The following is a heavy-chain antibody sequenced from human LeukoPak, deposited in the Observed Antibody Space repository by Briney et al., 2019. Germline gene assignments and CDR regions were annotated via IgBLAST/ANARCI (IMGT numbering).Heavy chain of an antibody. V-gene: IGHV4-30-4*01. CDR1: GGSIKSGDHY. Sequence: SETLSLTCTVSGGSIKSGDHYWNWIRQPPGKGLEWIGYVYYSGRTYYNPSLKSRVSISVATSKNQFSLKLSSVTTADTAVYYCARGSNYFDSVRWGQGTLVIVSS. J-gene: IGHJ4*02. CDR3: ARGSNYFDSVR. D-gene: IGHD3-10*01. CDR2: VYYSGRT.